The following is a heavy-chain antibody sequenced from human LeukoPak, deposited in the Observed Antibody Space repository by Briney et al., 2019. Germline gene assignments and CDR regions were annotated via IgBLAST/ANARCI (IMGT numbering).Heavy chain of an antibody. V-gene: IGHV1-8*01. D-gene: IGHD3-16*01. CDR3: ARGNMIRFGGVS. CDR1: GYTFINYD. Sequence: ASVKVSCKASGYTFINYDINWVRQAPGQGLEWIGWLNPNSGNRGFARKFQDRVTLTRDTSISTAYMDLYSRTSEDTAVYNCARGNMIRFGGVSWGQGSLVTVSS. J-gene: IGHJ5*02. CDR2: LNPNSGNR.